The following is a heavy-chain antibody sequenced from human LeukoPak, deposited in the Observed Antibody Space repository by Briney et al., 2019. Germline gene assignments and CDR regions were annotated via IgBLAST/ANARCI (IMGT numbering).Heavy chain of an antibody. CDR3: AKEAGVPAANWRTDAFDI. D-gene: IGHD2-2*01. J-gene: IGHJ3*02. CDR2: ISYDGSNK. Sequence: GGSLRLSCAASGFTFSSYAMSWVRQAPGKGLEWVAVISYDGSNKYYADSVKGRFTISRDNSKNTLYLQMNSLRAEDTAVYYCAKEAGVPAANWRTDAFDIWGQGTMITVSS. CDR1: GFTFSSYA. V-gene: IGHV3-30*18.